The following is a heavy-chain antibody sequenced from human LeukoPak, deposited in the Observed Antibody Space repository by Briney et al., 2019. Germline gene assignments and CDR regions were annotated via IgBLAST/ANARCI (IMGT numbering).Heavy chain of an antibody. CDR2: ISSSSSTI. J-gene: IGHJ5*02. V-gene: IGHV3-48*04. CDR1: GFTFSSYS. D-gene: IGHD4-23*01. CDR3: ARVVRWFDP. Sequence: PGGSLRLSCAASGFTFSSYSMNWVRQAPGKGLEWVSYISSSSSTIYYADSVKGRFTISRDNAKNSLYLQMNSLRAEDTAVYYCARVVRWFDPWGQGTLVTVSS.